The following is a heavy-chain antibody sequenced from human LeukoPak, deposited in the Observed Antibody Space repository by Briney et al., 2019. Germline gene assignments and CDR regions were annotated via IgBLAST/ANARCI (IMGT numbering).Heavy chain of an antibody. V-gene: IGHV1-8*03. J-gene: IGHJ6*03. Sequence: ASVKVSCKASGYTFTSYDINWVRQATGQRLEWMGWMNPNSGNTGYAQKFQGRVTITRNTSISTAYMELSSLRSEDTAVYYCARGLEELTKDYYYYYMDVWGKGTTVTVSS. CDR3: ARGLEELTKDYYYYYMDV. D-gene: IGHD1-7*01. CDR2: MNPNSGNT. CDR1: GYTFTSYD.